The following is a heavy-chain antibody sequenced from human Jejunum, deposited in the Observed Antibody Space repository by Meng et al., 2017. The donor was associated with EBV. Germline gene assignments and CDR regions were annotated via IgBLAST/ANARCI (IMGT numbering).Heavy chain of an antibody. Sequence: QVEPQESGPGLGKPSGTLSLTCAVSGDSTSSSHWWSWVRQPPGKGLEWIGEMHPGGSTNYNPSLKSRVTISVDNSKNQFSLKLTSVTAADTAVYYCAKSNDYSLNSWGQGTLVTVSS. CDR1: GDSTSSSHW. J-gene: IGHJ4*02. CDR2: MHPGGST. CDR3: AKSNDYSLNS. D-gene: IGHD4-11*01. V-gene: IGHV4-4*02.